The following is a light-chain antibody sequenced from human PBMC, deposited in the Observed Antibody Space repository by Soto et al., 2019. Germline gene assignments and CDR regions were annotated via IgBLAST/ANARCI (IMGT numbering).Light chain of an antibody. CDR3: AAWDDNLSGVV. J-gene: IGLJ3*02. CDR2: RSN. CDR1: SSNIGSNY. Sequence: HSVVTQPPSASGTPGQRVTISCSGSSSNIGSNYVYWYQQLPGTAPKLLIYRSNQRPSGVPDRFSGSKSGTSASLAISGLRSEDEADYYCAAWDDNLSGVVFGGGTKLTVL. V-gene: IGLV1-47*01.